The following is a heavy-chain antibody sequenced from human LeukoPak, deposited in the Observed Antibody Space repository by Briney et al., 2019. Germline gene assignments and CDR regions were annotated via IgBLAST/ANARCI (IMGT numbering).Heavy chain of an antibody. CDR1: GFTFSDSY. Sequence: GGSLRLSCAASGFTFSDSYMSWIRQAPGKGLEWISYISASGSAIYYADSVKGRLTISRDNAENSLYLQMNSLRAEDTAVYYCARTMVRGVIIKRVWFDPWGQGTLVTVSS. CDR3: ARTMVRGVIIKRVWFDP. J-gene: IGHJ5*02. V-gene: IGHV3-11*01. CDR2: ISASGSAI. D-gene: IGHD3-10*01.